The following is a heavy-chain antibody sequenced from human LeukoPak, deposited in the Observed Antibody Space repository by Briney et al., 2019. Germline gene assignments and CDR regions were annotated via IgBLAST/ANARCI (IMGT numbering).Heavy chain of an antibody. CDR3: AKVKDSSGYYTIPFDY. D-gene: IGHD3-22*01. CDR2: ISYDGSNK. CDR1: GFTFSSYA. J-gene: IGHJ4*02. V-gene: IGHV3-30*04. Sequence: GGSLRLSCAASGFTFSSYAMHWVRQAPGKGLEWVAVISYDGSNKYYADSVKGRFTISRDNSKNTLYLQMNSLRAEDTAVYYCAKVKDSSGYYTIPFDYWGQGTLVTVSS.